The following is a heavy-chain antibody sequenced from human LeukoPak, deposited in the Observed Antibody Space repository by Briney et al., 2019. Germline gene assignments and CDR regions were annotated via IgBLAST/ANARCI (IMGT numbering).Heavy chain of an antibody. CDR3: ARGKVVAGTPGQNSWDY. J-gene: IGHJ4*02. V-gene: IGHV4-4*07. D-gene: IGHD6-19*01. CDR1: GGSISSYC. CDR2: IHTSGST. Sequence: SETLSLTCTVSGGSISSYCWNWIRQPAGKGLEWIGRIHTSGSTNYNPSLKSRVTVSVDTSKNQFSLKLSSVTAADTAVYYCARGKVVAGTPGQNSWDYWGQGTLVTVSS.